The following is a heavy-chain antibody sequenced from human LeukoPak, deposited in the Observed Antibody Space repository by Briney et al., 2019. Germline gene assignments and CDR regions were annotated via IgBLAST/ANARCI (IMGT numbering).Heavy chain of an antibody. D-gene: IGHD2-2*01. Sequence: GASVTVSCKASGYTFTSYGISWVRQAPGQGLEWMGWISAYNGNTNYAQKLQGRVTMTTDTSTSTAYMELRSLRSDDTAVYYCARVVVVPAANYFDYWGQGTLVTVSS. CDR3: ARVVVVPAANYFDY. J-gene: IGHJ4*02. CDR1: GYTFTSYG. CDR2: ISAYNGNT. V-gene: IGHV1-18*01.